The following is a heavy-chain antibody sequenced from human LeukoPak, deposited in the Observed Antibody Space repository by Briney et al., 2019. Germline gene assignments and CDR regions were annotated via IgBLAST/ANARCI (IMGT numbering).Heavy chain of an antibody. V-gene: IGHV4-31*03. J-gene: IGHJ3*02. CDR2: IYYSGST. CDR1: GGSISSGGYY. Sequence: PSETLSLTCTVSGGSISSGGYYWSWIRQHPGKGLEWIGYIYYSGSTYYNPSPKSRVTISVDTSKSQFSLKLNSVTAADTAVYYCARLTQGSSWLFDAFDIWGEGTMVTVSS. D-gene: IGHD6-13*01. CDR3: ARLTQGSSWLFDAFDI.